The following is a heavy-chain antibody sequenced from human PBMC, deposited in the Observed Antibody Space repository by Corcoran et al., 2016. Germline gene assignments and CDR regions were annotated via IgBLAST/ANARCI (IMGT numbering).Heavy chain of an antibody. D-gene: IGHD6-19*01. CDR2: IYYSGST. V-gene: IGHV4-59*01. CDR1: GGSISSYY. J-gene: IGHJ4*02. Sequence: QVQLQESGPGLVKPSENLSHTCTVSGGSISSYYWCWSRQPPGQGLEWIGYIYYSGSTNYNPSLKSRVPISVDTSKNQFSLKLSSVTAADTAVYYCARERYSSGWHEGDYWGQGTLVTVSS. CDR3: ARERYSSGWHEGDY.